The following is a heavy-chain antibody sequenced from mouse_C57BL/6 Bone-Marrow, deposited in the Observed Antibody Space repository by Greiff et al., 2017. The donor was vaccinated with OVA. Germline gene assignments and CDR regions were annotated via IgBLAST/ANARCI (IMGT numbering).Heavy chain of an antibody. CDR1: GFTFSSYA. V-gene: IGHV5-4*01. D-gene: IGHD1-1*01. CDR2: ISDGGSYT. CDR3: ARGITTVVLRVDV. Sequence: EVQLVESGGGLVKPGGSLKLSCAASGFTFSSYAMSWVRQTPEKRLEWVATISDGGSYTYYPDNVKGRFTISRDNAKNNLYLQMSHLKSEDTAMYYCARGITTVVLRVDVWGTGTTVTVSS. J-gene: IGHJ1*03.